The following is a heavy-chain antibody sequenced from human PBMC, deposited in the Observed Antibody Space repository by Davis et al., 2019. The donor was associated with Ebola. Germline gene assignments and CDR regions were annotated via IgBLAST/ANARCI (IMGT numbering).Heavy chain of an antibody. Sequence: PSETLSLTCAVYGGSFSGYYWSWIRQPPGKGLEWIGEINHSESTNYNPSLKSRVTISVDTSKNQFSLKLSSVTAADTAVYYCARVVPTVTTPLDYWGQGTLVTVSS. CDR2: INHSEST. CDR3: ARVVPTVTTPLDY. CDR1: GGSFSGYY. D-gene: IGHD4-17*01. J-gene: IGHJ4*02. V-gene: IGHV4-34*01.